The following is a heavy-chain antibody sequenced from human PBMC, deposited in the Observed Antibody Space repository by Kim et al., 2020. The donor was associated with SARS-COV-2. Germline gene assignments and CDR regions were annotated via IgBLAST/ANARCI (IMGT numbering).Heavy chain of an antibody. Sequence: SETLSLTCAVSGGSISSGTYYWSWIRQPAGKGLEWIGRISITGSTNYNPSLKRRVTISVDTSKNHFSLRLSSVTAADTAVYYCSRAVTGKGEGYFDSWGQGTLVIVSS. CDR3: SRAVTGKGEGYFDS. V-gene: IGHV4-61*02. CDR1: GGSISSGTYY. D-gene: IGHD6-19*01. CDR2: ISITGST. J-gene: IGHJ4*02.